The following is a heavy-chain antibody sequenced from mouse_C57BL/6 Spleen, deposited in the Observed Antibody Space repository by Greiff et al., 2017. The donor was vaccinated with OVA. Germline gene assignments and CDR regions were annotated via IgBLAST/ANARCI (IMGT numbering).Heavy chain of an antibody. CDR2: INPGSGGT. CDR3: AREKVYDGYSWFAY. V-gene: IGHV1-54*01. Sequence: VKLMESGAELVRPGTSVKVSCKASGYAFTNYLIEWVKQRPGQGLEWIGVINPGSGGTNYNEKFKGKATLTADKSSSTAYMQLSSLTSEDSAVYFCAREKVYDGYSWFAYWGQGTLVTVSA. J-gene: IGHJ3*01. CDR1: GYAFTNYL. D-gene: IGHD2-3*01.